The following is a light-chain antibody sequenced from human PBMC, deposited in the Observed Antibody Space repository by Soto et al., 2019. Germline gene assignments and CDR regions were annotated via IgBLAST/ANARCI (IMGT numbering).Light chain of an antibody. V-gene: IGKV3-15*01. Sequence: EIVVTQSPATLSVSPGERATLSCRASQSVGTNLAWYQRRPGQVPRLLIYGASTRAAGMSARFSGSGSGTEFTLTISSLQSEDFAVYYCQHYNNWPWTFGPGTKVDIK. J-gene: IGKJ1*01. CDR2: GAS. CDR1: QSVGTN. CDR3: QHYNNWPWT.